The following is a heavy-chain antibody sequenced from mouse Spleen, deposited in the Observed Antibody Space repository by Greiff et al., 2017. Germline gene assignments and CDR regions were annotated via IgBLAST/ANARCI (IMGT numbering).Heavy chain of an antibody. V-gene: IGHV1-55*01. CDR2: IYPGSGST. D-gene: IGHD2-14*01. J-gene: IGHJ3*01. CDR1: GYTFTSYW. CDR3: ARGDYRYGWLAY. Sequence: VQLQQPGAELVKPGASVKMSCKASGYTFTSYWITWVKQRPGQGLEWIGDIYPGSGSTNYNEKFKSKATLTVDTSSSTAYMQLSSLTSEDSAVYYCARGDYRYGWLAYWGQGTLVTVSA.